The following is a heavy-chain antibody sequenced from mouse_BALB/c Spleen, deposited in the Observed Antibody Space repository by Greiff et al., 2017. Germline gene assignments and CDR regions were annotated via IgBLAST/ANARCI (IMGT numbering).Heavy chain of an antibody. Sequence: QVQLQQSGPELVKPGASVKISCKASGYAFSSSWMNWVKQRPGQGLEWIGRIYPGDGDTNYNGKFKGKATLTADKSSSTAYMQLSSLTSVDSAVYFCARASYYGSDWYFDVWGAGTTVTVSS. CDR2: IYPGDGDT. V-gene: IGHV1-82*01. J-gene: IGHJ1*01. CDR3: ARASYYGSDWYFDV. D-gene: IGHD1-1*01. CDR1: GYAFSSSW.